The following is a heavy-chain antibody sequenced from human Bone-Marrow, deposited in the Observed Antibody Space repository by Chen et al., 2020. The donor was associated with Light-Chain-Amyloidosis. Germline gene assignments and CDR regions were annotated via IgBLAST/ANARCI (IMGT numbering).Heavy chain of an antibody. CDR1: GGSFSGYY. CDR3: AREIRLATPAAVTPDY. J-gene: IGHJ4*02. D-gene: IGHD6-13*01. CDR2: ISYDGYT. V-gene: IGHV4-34*01. Sequence: QVQLQQWGAGLLKPSETLSLTCAVYGGSFSGYYWSWIRQPPGEGLEWIGTISYDGYTYYNPSLKSRVTISLDTSKNQVSLKLSSVTAADTAVYYCAREIRLATPAAVTPDYWGQGTLVTVSS.